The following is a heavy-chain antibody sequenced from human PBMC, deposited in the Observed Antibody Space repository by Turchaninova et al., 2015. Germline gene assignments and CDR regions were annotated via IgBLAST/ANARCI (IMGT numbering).Heavy chain of an antibody. Sequence: VQSGADVKKPGASVKVSCKASGYICANYYIHGVRQAPGQGLEWMGRIDPNSGGTDYAQKFRGRVSMTRDTSINTVYMEMRRLRSDDTALYYCAREFSTNWDHFDNWGQGTLVTVSA. CDR1: GYICANYY. J-gene: IGHJ4*02. CDR2: IDPNSGGT. CDR3: AREFSTNWDHFDN. D-gene: IGHD6-13*01. V-gene: IGHV1-2*06.